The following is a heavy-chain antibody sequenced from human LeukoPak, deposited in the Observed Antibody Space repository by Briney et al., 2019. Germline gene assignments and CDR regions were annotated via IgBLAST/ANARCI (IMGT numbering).Heavy chain of an antibody. J-gene: IGHJ3*02. D-gene: IGHD2-21*01. CDR3: ARDHMYAFDI. V-gene: IGHV3-74*01. CDR2: INSDGGST. CDR1: GFTFSRYW. Sequence: GGSLRLSCAASGFTFSRYWMHWVRQAPGKGLVWVSRINSDGGSTSYADSVKGRFTISRDNAKSSLYLQMNSLRDEDTAVYYCARDHMYAFDIWGQGALVAVSS.